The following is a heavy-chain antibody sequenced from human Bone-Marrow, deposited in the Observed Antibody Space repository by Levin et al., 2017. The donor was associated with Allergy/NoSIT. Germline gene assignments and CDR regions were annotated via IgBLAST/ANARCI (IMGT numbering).Heavy chain of an antibody. CDR2: IYWDDDK. V-gene: IGHV2-5*02. Sequence: SGPTLVKPTETLTLTCTFSAFSLATSGVGLGWIRQPPGKALEWLALIYWDDDKRYNTSMETRLTITKDTSKNQVVLTMTNMDPVDTGTYYCAYTLLLRGSLDYWGQGTMVTVSS. CDR3: AYTLLLRGSLDY. D-gene: IGHD2-21*02. J-gene: IGHJ4*02. CDR1: AFSLATSGVG.